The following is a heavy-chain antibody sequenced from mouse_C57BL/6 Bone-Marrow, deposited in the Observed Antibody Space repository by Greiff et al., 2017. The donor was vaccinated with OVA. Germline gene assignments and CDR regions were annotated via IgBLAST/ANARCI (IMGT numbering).Heavy chain of an antibody. D-gene: IGHD2-5*01. CDR2: IDPSDSYT. CDR3: ARSNDD. CDR1: GYTFTSYW. V-gene: IGHV1-69*01. Sequence: VQLQQPGAELVMPGASVKLSCKASGYTFTSYWMHWVKQRPGQGLEWIGEIDPSDSYTNYNQKFKGKSTLTVDKSSSTAYMQLSSLTSEDSAVYYCARSNDDWGQGTTLTVSS. J-gene: IGHJ2*01.